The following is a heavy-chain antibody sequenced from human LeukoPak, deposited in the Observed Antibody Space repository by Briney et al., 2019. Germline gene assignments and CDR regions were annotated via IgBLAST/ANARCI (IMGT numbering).Heavy chain of an antibody. Sequence: SETLSLTCAVYGGSFSGYYWSWICQPPGKGLEWIGEINHSGSTNYNPSLKSRVTISVDTSKNQFSLKLSSVTAADTAVYYCGRVKGHGQGLVQRGGRFDPWGQGTLGNVSS. CDR2: INHSGST. CDR3: GRVKGHGQGLVQRGGRFDP. V-gene: IGHV4-34*01. CDR1: GGSFSGYY. D-gene: IGHD6-19*01. J-gene: IGHJ5*02.